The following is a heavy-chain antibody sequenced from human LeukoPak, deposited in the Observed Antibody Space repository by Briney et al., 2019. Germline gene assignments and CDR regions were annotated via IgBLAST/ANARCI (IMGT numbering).Heavy chain of an antibody. J-gene: IGHJ4*02. CDR1: GFTVSSNY. V-gene: IGHV3-64*01. D-gene: IGHD3-3*01. Sequence: PGGSLRLSCAASGFTVSSNYMSWVRQAPGKGLEYVSGISSNGGSTYYANSVKGRFTISRDNSKNTLYLQMGSLRAEDMAVYYCARGNTIFGVVYYYFDYWGQGTLVTVSS. CDR2: ISSNGGST. CDR3: ARGNTIFGVVYYYFDY.